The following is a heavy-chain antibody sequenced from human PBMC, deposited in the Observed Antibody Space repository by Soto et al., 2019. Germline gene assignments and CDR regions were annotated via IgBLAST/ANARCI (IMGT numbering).Heavy chain of an antibody. CDR1: GFTFSRQA. CDR2: ISYDGSNK. V-gene: IGHV3-30-3*01. Sequence: SGGSLRLSCTASGFTFSRQAMHWVRQAPGKGLDWVAVISYDGSNKYYADSVKGRFTISRDNSKNTLYLQMNSLRPEDTDVYYCVRDDYWGQGTLVTVSS. J-gene: IGHJ4*02. CDR3: VRDDY.